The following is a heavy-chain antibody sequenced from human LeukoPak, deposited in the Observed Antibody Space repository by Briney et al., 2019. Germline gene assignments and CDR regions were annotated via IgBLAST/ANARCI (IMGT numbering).Heavy chain of an antibody. D-gene: IGHD3-22*01. CDR3: AKGSSGYFFDL. CDR1: GFIFNNYG. Sequence: GGSLRLSCAASGFIFNNYGLVWVCQAPGKGLEWVSAISNDGGGTTYADFVKGRFSVSRDNSKNTLFLQMNSLRAEDTALYYCAKGSSGYFFDLWGQGALVTVSS. V-gene: IGHV3-23*01. J-gene: IGHJ4*02. CDR2: ISNDGGGT.